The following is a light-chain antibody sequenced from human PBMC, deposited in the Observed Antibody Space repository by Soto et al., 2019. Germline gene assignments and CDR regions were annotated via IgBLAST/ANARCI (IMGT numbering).Light chain of an antibody. J-gene: IGKJ1*01. CDR1: RRVSSSY. CDR3: QLYGSASRT. V-gene: IGKV3-20*01. CDR2: GAS. Sequence: EIVLTQSPGTLSLSPGERATLSCRASRRVSSSYIAWYQQKSGQAPRLLISGASNRATGIPDRFGGSGSETDFTLTISRLEPEDFAVYYCQLYGSASRTFGQGTRVDIK.